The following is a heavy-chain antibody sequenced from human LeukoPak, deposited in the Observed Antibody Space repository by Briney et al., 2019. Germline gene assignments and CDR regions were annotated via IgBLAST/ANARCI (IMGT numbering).Heavy chain of an antibody. CDR2: VSSSSSTI. CDR3: ARGRGSGNRFDY. V-gene: IGHV3-48*01. D-gene: IGHD2-15*01. J-gene: IGHJ4*02. Sequence: KTGGSLRLSCAASGFIFSNYNMNWVRQAPGKGLEWVSYVSSSSSTINYADSVKGRFTISRDNAKNSLSLQMNSLRAEDTAVYYCARGRGSGNRFDYWGQGTLVTDPS. CDR1: GFIFSNYN.